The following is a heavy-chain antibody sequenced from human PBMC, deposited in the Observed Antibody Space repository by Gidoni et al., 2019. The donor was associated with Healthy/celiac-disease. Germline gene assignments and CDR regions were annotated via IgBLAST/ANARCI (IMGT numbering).Heavy chain of an antibody. CDR2: ISGSGGST. V-gene: IGHV3-23*01. D-gene: IGHD6-19*01. J-gene: IGHJ4*02. Sequence: EVQLLESGGGLVQHGWSLTLSYAASGFTFSSAAMSWLRQAPGKGLGWVSAISGSGGSTYYADSVKGRFTISRDNSKITLYLQRNSLRAEDTAVYYCAKQQWRIDYWGQGTLVTVSS. CDR1: GFTFSSAA. CDR3: AKQQWRIDY.